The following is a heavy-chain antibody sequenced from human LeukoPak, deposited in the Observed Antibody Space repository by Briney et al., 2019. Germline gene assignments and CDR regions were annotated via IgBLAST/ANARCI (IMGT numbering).Heavy chain of an antibody. D-gene: IGHD6-19*01. V-gene: IGHV3-23*01. CDR3: AKEQIAVAGYYFDN. J-gene: IGHJ4*02. CDR2: ISGNGGRT. Sequence: HPGGSLRLSCAVSGFTFSSYAMSWVRQAPGKGLEWVSGISGNGGRTYYADSVKGPFTISRDNSKNTLYLQMNSRRAEDTAVYYCAKEQIAVAGYYFDNWGQGTLVTVSS. CDR1: GFTFSSYA.